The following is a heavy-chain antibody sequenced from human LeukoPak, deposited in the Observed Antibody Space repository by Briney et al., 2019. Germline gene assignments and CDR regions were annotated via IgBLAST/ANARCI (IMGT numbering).Heavy chain of an antibody. D-gene: IGHD3-3*01. J-gene: IGHJ4*02. CDR1: GFTFSSYE. CDR2: ISSSGSTI. Sequence: PGGSLRLSCAASGFTFSSYEMNWVRQAPGKGLEWVSYISSSGSTIYYADSVKGRFTISRDNAKNSLYLQMNSLRAEDTAVYYCARAVWSGFPYYFDYWGQGTLVTVSS. V-gene: IGHV3-48*03. CDR3: ARAVWSGFPYYFDY.